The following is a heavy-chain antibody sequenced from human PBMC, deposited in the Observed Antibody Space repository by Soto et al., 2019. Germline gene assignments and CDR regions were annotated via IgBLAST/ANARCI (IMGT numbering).Heavy chain of an antibody. V-gene: IGHV3-7*04. CDR2: SRPDTDDR. D-gene: IGHD1-26*01. J-gene: IGHJ4*02. Sequence: VQLVESGGGLVQPGGSLRLSCTVSGFNFSRYWMNWVRQAPGKGLEWVANSRPDTDDRFHADSVRGRFSISRDNAKKSLFLQMNNLRVDDTAVYYCAREDGTFDYWGQGILVTVSS. CDR1: GFNFSRYW. CDR3: AREDGTFDY.